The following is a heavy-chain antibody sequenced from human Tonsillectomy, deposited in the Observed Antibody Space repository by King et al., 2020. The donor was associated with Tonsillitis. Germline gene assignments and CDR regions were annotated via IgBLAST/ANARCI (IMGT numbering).Heavy chain of an antibody. CDR1: GFTFGDYA. J-gene: IGHJ4*02. D-gene: IGHD3-10*01. CDR3: TSNYYVSGCYRWANDY. V-gene: IGHV3-49*03. Sequence: LVESGGGLVQPGRSLRLSCTASGFTFGDYAMSWFRQAPGKGLEWVGFIRSKAYGGTTEYAASVKGRFTISRDDSKSIAYLQMNSLKTEDTAVYYCTSNYYVSGCYRWANDYWGQGTLVTVSS. CDR2: IRSKAYGGTT.